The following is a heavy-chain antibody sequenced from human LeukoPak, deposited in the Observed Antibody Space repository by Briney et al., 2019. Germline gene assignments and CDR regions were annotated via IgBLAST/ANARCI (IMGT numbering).Heavy chain of an antibody. D-gene: IGHD5-18*01. CDR3: ARAPPVMYSYGWYFDY. CDR2: IIPIFGTA. J-gene: IGHJ4*02. CDR1: GGTFSSYA. Sequence: GASVKVSCKASGGTFSSYAISWVRQAPGQGLEWMGRIIPIFGTANYAQKFQGRVTITTDESTSAAYMEPSSLRSEDTAVYYCARAPPVMYSYGWYFDYWGQGTLVTVSS. V-gene: IGHV1-69*05.